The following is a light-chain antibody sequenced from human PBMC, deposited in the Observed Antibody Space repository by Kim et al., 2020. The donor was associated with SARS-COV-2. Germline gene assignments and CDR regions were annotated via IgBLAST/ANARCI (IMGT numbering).Light chain of an antibody. CDR2: AAS. J-gene: IGKJ1*01. V-gene: IGKV1-27*01. CDR3: QKCDSAPWT. Sequence: ASGEDRVTITCRSSQDISNYVAWFQLKPGKAPKLLIYAASALQPGVPSRFSGSGSGTDFALTVTSLQPEDVATYYCQKCDSAPWTFGQGTKVDIK. CDR1: QDISNY.